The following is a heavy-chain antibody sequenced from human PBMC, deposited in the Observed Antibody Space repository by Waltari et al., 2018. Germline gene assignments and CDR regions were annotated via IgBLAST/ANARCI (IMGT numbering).Heavy chain of an antibody. J-gene: IGHJ3*02. Sequence: QVQLQESGPGLVKPSETLSLTCTVSGGSISSYYWSWIRQPPGKGLEWIGYIYYSGSTNYNPSLKSRVTISVDTSKNQFSLKLSSVTAVDTAVYYCARARYYYDSSGYYPNPFDIWGQGTMVTVSS. CDR1: GGSISSYY. CDR2: IYYSGST. CDR3: ARARYYYDSSGYYPNPFDI. V-gene: IGHV4-59*01. D-gene: IGHD3-22*01.